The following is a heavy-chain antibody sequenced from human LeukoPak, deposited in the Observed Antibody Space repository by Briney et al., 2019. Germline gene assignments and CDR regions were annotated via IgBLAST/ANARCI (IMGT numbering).Heavy chain of an antibody. CDR1: GFTFDCYA. CDR3: AKERSRGGDCLDY. V-gene: IGHV3-9*01. CDR2: ISWNSGSI. J-gene: IGHJ4*02. Sequence: GGSLRLSCSASGFTFDCYAMHWVRQAPGKGLEWVSGISWNSGSIGYGDSVKGRFTIPRDNAKNSLYLQMNSLRAEETAVYYCAKERSRGGDCLDYWGQGTLVTVSS. D-gene: IGHD2-21*02.